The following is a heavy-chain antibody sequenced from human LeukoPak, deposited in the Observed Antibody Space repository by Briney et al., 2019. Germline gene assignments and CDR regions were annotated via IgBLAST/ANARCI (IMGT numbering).Heavy chain of an antibody. V-gene: IGHV3-7*01. CDR2: IKQDGSEK. D-gene: IGHD6-19*01. J-gene: IGHJ4*02. CDR3: ARGTGWYPDY. Sequence: GGSLRLSCAASGFTFSSYSMNWVRQAPGKGLEWVANIKQDGSEKYYVDSVKGRFTISRDNAKNSLYLQMNSLRVEDTAVYYCARGTGWYPDYWGQGTLVTVSS. CDR1: GFTFSSYS.